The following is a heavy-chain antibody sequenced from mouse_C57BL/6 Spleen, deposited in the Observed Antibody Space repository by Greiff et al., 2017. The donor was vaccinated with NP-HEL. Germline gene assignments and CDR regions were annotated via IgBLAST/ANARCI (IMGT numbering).Heavy chain of an antibody. Sequence: VKLQESGPELVKPGASVRISCKASGYAFSSSWMNWVKQRPGKGLEWIGRIYPGDGDTNYTGKFKGKATLTADKSSSTAYMQLSSLTSEDSAVYFCARAGDYDPYAMDYWGQGTSVTVSS. D-gene: IGHD2-4*01. CDR2: IYPGDGDT. CDR3: ARAGDYDPYAMDY. CDR1: GYAFSSSW. V-gene: IGHV1-82*01. J-gene: IGHJ4*01.